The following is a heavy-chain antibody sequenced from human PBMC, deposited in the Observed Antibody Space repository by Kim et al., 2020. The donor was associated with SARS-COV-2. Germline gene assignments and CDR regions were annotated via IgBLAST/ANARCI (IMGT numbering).Heavy chain of an antibody. Sequence: PSRKSRVTISVDTSKNQFSLKLSSVTAADTAVYYCARAPDSGSYDDAFDIWGQGTMVTVSS. CDR3: ARAPDSGSYDDAFDI. J-gene: IGHJ3*02. V-gene: IGHV4-59*01. D-gene: IGHD1-26*01.